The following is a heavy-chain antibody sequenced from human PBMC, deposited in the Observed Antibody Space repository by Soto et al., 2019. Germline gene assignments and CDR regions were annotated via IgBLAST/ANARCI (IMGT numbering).Heavy chain of an antibody. CDR2: ITSSGGNA. V-gene: IGHV3-11*01. Sequence: VGSLRLSCAASGFSFKDYYMTWMRQTPEKGLEWISTITSSGGNAYYAASVKGRVTISRDNAHNSLYLQWISLKASDTAMYYCARQAYYGSGIYFSDYWGQGTQVTVSS. CDR3: ARQAYYGSGIYFSDY. J-gene: IGHJ4*02. CDR1: GFSFKDYY. D-gene: IGHD3-10*01.